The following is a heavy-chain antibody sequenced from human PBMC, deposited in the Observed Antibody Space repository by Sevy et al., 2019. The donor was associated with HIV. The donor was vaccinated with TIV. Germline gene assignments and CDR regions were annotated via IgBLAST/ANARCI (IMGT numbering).Heavy chain of an antibody. CDR3: AKDVVGGYYDSSGYSDH. J-gene: IGHJ4*02. D-gene: IGHD3-22*01. CDR2: INSGGGST. CDR1: GFTFTEFV. V-gene: IGHV3-23*01. Sequence: LSLTCAASGFTFTEFVMSWVRQSPGKGLEWVSTINSGGGSTYYADSVNGRFTISRDNSQNTLDLQMNSLRAEDTAVYYCAKDVVGGYYDSSGYSDHWGQGTLVTVSS.